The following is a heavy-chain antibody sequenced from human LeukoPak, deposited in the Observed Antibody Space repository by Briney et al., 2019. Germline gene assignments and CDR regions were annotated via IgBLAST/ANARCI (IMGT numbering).Heavy chain of an antibody. V-gene: IGHV4-38-2*02. CDR1: GYSISSGYY. D-gene: IGHD6-6*01. CDR2: IYHSGST. J-gene: IGHJ4*02. CDR3: ARERSSSSDY. Sequence: SETLSLTCAVSGYSISSGYYWGWIRQPPGKGLEWIGSIYHSGSTYYNPSLKSRVTISVDTSKNQFSLKLSSVTAADEAIYYCARERSSSSDYWGQGTLVTVSS.